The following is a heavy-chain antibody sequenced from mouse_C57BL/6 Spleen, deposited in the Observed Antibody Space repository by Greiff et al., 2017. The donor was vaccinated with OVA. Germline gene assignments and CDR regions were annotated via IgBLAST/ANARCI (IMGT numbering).Heavy chain of an antibody. D-gene: IGHD1-3*01. V-gene: IGHV1-82*01. J-gene: IGHJ3*01. CDR2: IYPGDGDT. CDR3: ARRTSSGGFAY. Sequence: VQLQESGPELVKPGASVKISCKASGYAFSSSWMNWVKQRPGKGLEWIGRIYPGDGDTNYNGKFKGKATLTADKSSSTAYMQLSSLTSEDSAVYFCARRTSSGGFAYWGQGTLVTVSA. CDR1: GYAFSSSW.